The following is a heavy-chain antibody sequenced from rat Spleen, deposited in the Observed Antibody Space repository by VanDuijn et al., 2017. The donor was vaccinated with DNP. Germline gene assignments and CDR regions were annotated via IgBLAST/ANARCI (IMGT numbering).Heavy chain of an antibody. CDR2: IIYDGSST. CDR1: GFTFSDYA. Sequence: EVQLVESGGGLVQPGRSLKLSCAASGFTFSDYAMAWVRQSPKKGLEWVATIIYDGSSTYYRDSVKGRFTISRDNAKSTLYLQMDSLRSEETATYYCVRLSNHYYKGYFDFWGPGTMVTVSS. CDR3: VRLSNHYYKGYFDF. J-gene: IGHJ1*01. D-gene: IGHD1-1*01. V-gene: IGHV5-7*01.